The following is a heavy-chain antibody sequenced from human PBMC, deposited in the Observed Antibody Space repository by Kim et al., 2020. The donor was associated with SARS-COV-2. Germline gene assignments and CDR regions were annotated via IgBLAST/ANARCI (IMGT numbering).Heavy chain of an antibody. V-gene: IGHV3-9*01. D-gene: IGHD4-4*01. CDR1: GFTFDDYA. J-gene: IGHJ6*03. CDR3: AKDSTDYSNPFFYMDV. CDR2: ISWNSGSI. Sequence: GGSLRLSCAASGFTFDDYAMHWVRQAPGKGLEWVSGISWNSGSIGYADSVKGRFTISRDNAKNSLYLQMNSLRAEDTALYYCAKDSTDYSNPFFYMDVWG.